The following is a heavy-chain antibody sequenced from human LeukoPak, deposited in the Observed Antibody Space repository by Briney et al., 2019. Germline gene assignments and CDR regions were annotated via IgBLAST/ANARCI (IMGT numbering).Heavy chain of an antibody. D-gene: IGHD3-10*01. CDR2: MSGDGSST. CDR1: GFTLSSYW. J-gene: IGHJ4*02. CDR3: ARGYGSGSNYNGG. V-gene: IGHV3-74*01. Sequence: GGSLRLSCAASGFTLSSYWMHWVRQAPGRGLVWVPRMSGDGSSTSYADSVKGRFTISRDNAKNTLYLQMNSLRAEDTAVYYCARGYGSGSNYNGGWGQGTLVTVSS.